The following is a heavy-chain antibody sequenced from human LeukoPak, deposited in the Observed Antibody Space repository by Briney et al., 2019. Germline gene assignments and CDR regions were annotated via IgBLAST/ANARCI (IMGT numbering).Heavy chain of an antibody. CDR2: ISSSGTSI. V-gene: IGHV3-48*03. Sequence: GGSLRLSCAASGFTISSHEMNWVRQAPGKGLEWVSYISSSGTSIYYADSVKGRFTISRDNAKNSLYLQMNSLRAEDTAIYYCARDSVTCTTTTCYGHRFDPWGQGTLVTVSS. J-gene: IGHJ5*02. CDR1: GFTISSHE. CDR3: ARDSVTCTTTTCYGHRFDP. D-gene: IGHD2-2*01.